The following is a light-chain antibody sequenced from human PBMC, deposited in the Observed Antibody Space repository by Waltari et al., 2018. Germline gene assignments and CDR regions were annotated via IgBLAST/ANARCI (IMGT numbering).Light chain of an antibody. Sequence: EIVLTQSPGTLSSSPGESATLSCRTSQSVTRALAWYQQKPGQPPRLLISGASNRATGIPDSFSGSGSGTDFSLTISSLEPEDFAVYYCQHYLRLPVTFGQGTKVEVK. CDR2: GAS. V-gene: IGKV3-20*01. CDR3: QHYLRLPVT. CDR1: QSVTRA. J-gene: IGKJ1*01.